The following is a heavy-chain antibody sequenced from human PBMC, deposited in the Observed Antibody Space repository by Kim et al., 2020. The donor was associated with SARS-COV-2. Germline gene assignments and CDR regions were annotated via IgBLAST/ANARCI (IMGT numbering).Heavy chain of an antibody. Sequence: YYNPPLESRVTISVDTSKNQLSLRMRSVTATDTAVYFCARGFAGQAFDIWGQGTVVTVSS. CDR3: ARGFAGQAFDI. J-gene: IGHJ3*02. D-gene: IGHD3-3*01. V-gene: IGHV4-30-2*04.